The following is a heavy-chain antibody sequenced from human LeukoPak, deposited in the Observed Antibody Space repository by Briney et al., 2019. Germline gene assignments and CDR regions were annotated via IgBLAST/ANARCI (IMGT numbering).Heavy chain of an antibody. D-gene: IGHD3-22*01. J-gene: IGHJ4*02. CDR3: ARVTLGFDSRTYYPTTFDY. CDR1: GFTFSSNY. V-gene: IGHV3-53*01. Sequence: PGGSLRLSCAASGFTFSSNYMSWVRQAPGKGLEWVSLIYTGGSSYYADSVKGRFTISRDTSINTLYLQMNSLRVEDAAVYYCARVTLGFDSRTYYPTTFDYWGQGTQVTVSS. CDR2: IYTGGSS.